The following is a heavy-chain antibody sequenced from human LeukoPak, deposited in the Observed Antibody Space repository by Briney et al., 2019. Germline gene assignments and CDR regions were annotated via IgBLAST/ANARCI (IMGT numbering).Heavy chain of an antibody. CDR1: GYTFTSYG. CDR3: ARRSKPYYYDSSGHGDWYFDL. Sequence: ASVNVSCKASGYTFTSYGISWVRQAPGQGLEWMGWISAYNGNTNYAQKLQGRVTMTTDTSTSTAYMELRSLRSDDTAVYYCARRSKPYYYDSSGHGDWYFDLWGRGTLVTVSS. D-gene: IGHD3-22*01. J-gene: IGHJ2*01. CDR2: ISAYNGNT. V-gene: IGHV1-18*01.